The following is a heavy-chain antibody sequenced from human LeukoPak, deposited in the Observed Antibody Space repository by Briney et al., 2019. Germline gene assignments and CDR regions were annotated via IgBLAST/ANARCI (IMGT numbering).Heavy chain of an antibody. J-gene: IGHJ4*02. Sequence: GGSLRLSCAASGFTVSSNYMSWVRQAPGKGLEWVSVIYSGGSTYYADSVKGRFTISRDKSKNTLYLQMNSLRAEDTAVYYCARAEGGTREFDYWGQGTLVTVSS. D-gene: IGHD2-15*01. CDR2: IYSGGST. CDR3: ARAEGGTREFDY. CDR1: GFTVSSNY. V-gene: IGHV3-66*01.